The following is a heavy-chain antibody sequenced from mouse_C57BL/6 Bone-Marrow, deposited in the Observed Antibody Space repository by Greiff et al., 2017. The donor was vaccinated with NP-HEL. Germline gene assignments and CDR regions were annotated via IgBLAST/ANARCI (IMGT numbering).Heavy chain of an antibody. D-gene: IGHD2-1*01. CDR2: IDPSDSYT. V-gene: IGHV1-69*01. CDR1: GYTFTSYW. Sequence: QVQLQQPGAELVMPGASVKLSCKASGYTFTSYWMHWVKQRPGQGLEWIGEIDPSDSYTNYNQKFKGKSTLTVEKSSSTAYMQLSSLTSEDSAVYYCARFGNYYFDYWGQGTTLTVSS. CDR3: ARFGNYYFDY. J-gene: IGHJ2*01.